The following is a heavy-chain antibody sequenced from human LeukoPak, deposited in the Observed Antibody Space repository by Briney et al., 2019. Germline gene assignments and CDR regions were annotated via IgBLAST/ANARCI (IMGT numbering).Heavy chain of an antibody. CDR1: GFTFSDYT. CDR2: ISNTGSST. D-gene: IGHD3/OR15-3a*01. V-gene: IGHV3-48*02. CDR3: ARDWTWHFDY. J-gene: IGHJ4*02. Sequence: PGGSLRLSCAASGFTFSDYTMNWVRQAPGKGPEWLSYISNTGSSTYYADSVEGRFTISRDNAKNSLYLQMNSLRDEDTAVYYCARDWTWHFDYWGQGTLVTVSS.